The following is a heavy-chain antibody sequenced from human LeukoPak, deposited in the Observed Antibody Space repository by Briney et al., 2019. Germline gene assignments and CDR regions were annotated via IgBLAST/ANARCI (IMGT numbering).Heavy chain of an antibody. CDR1: GFTFSSYG. Sequence: GGSLRLSCAASGFTFSSYGMHWVRQAPGKGLEWVAVISYDGSNKYYADSVKGRFTISRDNSKNTLYLQMNSLRAEDTAVYYCAKDPGPQYSSGWYYFDYWGQGTLVTVSS. CDR2: ISYDGSNK. V-gene: IGHV3-30*18. CDR3: AKDPGPQYSSGWYYFDY. D-gene: IGHD6-19*01. J-gene: IGHJ4*02.